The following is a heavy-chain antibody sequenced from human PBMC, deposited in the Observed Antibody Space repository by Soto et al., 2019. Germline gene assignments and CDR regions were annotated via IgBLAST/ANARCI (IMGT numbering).Heavy chain of an antibody. CDR1: GFTFGNYA. Sequence: ELKMLESGGDLVQPGGSLRLSCAGSGFTFGNYAMSWVRQAPGKGLEWVSGISGSGGGNLYYADSVKGRFTISRDNSKNPLYLQMNSLRAEDTAVYYCAKARHSSTWYNFDFWGQGTLVTVSS. CDR3: AKARHSSTWYNFDF. CDR2: ISGSGGGNL. J-gene: IGHJ4*02. V-gene: IGHV3-23*01. D-gene: IGHD2-2*01.